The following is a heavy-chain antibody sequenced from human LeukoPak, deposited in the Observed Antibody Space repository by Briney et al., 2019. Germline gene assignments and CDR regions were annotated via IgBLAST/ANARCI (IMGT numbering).Heavy chain of an antibody. D-gene: IGHD3-10*01. CDR1: GGSFSGYY. Sequence: SETLSLTCAVYGGSFSGYYWSWIRQPPGKGLEWIGEINHSGSTNYNPSLKSRVTISVDTSKNQFSLKLSSVTAADTAVYYCARGPQRGSFYYYHYYMDVWGKGTTVTVSS. CDR2: INHSGST. J-gene: IGHJ6*03. CDR3: ARGPQRGSFYYYHYYMDV. V-gene: IGHV4-34*01.